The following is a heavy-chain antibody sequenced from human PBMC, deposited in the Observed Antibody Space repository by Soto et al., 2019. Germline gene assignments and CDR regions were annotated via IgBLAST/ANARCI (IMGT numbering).Heavy chain of an antibody. CDR3: AKKDIVRDTYFDY. J-gene: IGHJ4*02. D-gene: IGHD2-15*01. CDR1: GFTFSSYA. Sequence: QVQLVESGGGVVKPGRSLRLSCAASGFTFSSYAMHWVRQAPGKGLEWVAVISYDGSNKYYADSVKCRFTISRDNNKNTLYLQKNSLRAEDTAVYYCAKKDIVRDTYFDYWGQGTLVTVSS. CDR2: ISYDGSNK. V-gene: IGHV3-30-3*02.